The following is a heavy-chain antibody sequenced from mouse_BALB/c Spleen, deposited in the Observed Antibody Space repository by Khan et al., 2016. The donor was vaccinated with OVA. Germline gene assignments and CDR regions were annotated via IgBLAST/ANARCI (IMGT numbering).Heavy chain of an antibody. J-gene: IGHJ3*01. CDR2: ISTGGDYI. CDR3: ARHTYGPFAY. CDR1: GFTFSTYA. D-gene: IGHD1-1*01. V-gene: IGHV5-6*01. Sequence: EVELVESGGDLVKPGGSLKLSCAASGFTFSTYAMSWVRQTPDKRLEWVATISTGGDYIYYPDSVKGRVTISRDNVKNTLYLQMSSLRSEDTAMYYCARHTYGPFAYWGQGTLVTVSA.